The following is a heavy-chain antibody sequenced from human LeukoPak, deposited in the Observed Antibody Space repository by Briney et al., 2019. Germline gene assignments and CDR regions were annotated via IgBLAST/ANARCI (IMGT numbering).Heavy chain of an antibody. V-gene: IGHV3-48*03. CDR1: GFSFSSYP. CDR3: ARDTLNGPFVISLDY. J-gene: IGHJ4*02. Sequence: GGCLRLSCAASGFSFSSYPMNWVRQAPGKGLEWVSHISSDGNTEYYVDAPRGRFTMSRDNAKNSLFLQINSLRAEDTAVYYCARDTLNGPFVISLDYWGQGALVTVSS. D-gene: IGHD3-9*01. CDR2: ISSDGNTE.